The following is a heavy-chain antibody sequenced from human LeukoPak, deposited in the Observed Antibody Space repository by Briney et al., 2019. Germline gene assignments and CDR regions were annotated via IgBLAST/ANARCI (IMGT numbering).Heavy chain of an antibody. D-gene: IGHD3-10*01. J-gene: IGHJ4*02. CDR3: ARAYFFGSGSYGY. CDR1: GYTFTNHW. Sequence: GESLKICCKGSGYTFTNHWIAWVRQRPGKGLEWMGIIHCGDSDFRYSPSFQGQVTISADKSISTVYSQLSSLKASDTAIYYCARAYFFGSGSYGYWGQGTLVTVSS. CDR2: IHCGDSDF. V-gene: IGHV5-51*01.